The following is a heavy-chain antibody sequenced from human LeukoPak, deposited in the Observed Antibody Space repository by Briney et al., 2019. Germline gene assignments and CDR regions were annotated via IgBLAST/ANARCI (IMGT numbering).Heavy chain of an antibody. CDR1: GFTFSSYA. V-gene: IGHV3-23*01. Sequence: PGGSLRLSCAASGFTFSSYAMSWVRQAPGKGLEWVSAISGSGGSTYYADSVKGWFTISRDNSKNTLYLQMNSLRAEDTAVYYCAKDSYLGTVTTLVDYWGQGTLVTVSS. CDR2: ISGSGGST. J-gene: IGHJ4*02. CDR3: AKDSYLGTVTTLVDY. D-gene: IGHD4-17*01.